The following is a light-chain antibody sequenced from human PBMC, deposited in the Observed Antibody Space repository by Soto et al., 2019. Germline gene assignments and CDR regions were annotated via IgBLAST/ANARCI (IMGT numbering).Light chain of an antibody. CDR1: NIGSKS. CDR2: YDS. Sequence: SYELTQPPSVSVAPGKTARITCGGNNIGSKSGHWYQQKPGPAPVLVIFYDSDRPSGIPERFSGSNPGNTATLTISRVEAGDEADYYCQVWDSSSDHRVFGTGTKLTVL. CDR3: QVWDSSSDHRV. V-gene: IGLV3-21*04. J-gene: IGLJ1*01.